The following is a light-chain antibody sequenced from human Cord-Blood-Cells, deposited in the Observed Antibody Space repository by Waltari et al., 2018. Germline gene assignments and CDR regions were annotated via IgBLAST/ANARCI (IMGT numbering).Light chain of an antibody. J-gene: IGLJ1*01. V-gene: IGLV2-23*01. CDR2: EGS. CDR3: CSYAGSSTYNYV. Sequence: QSALTQPASVSGSPGQSLTIPCTGTSSAVGSYNLVSWYQQHPGKAPKLMIYEGSKRPSGVSNRFSGSKSGNTASLTISGLQAEDEADYYCCSYAGSSTYNYVFGTGTKVTVL. CDR1: SSAVGSYNL.